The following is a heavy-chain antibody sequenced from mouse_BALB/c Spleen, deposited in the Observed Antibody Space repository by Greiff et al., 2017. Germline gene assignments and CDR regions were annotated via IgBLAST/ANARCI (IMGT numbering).Heavy chain of an antibody. Sequence: EVQVVESGGGLVKPGGSLKLSCAASGFAFSSYDMSWVRQTPEKRLEWVAYISSGGGSTYYPDTVKGRFTISRDNAKNTLYLQMSSLKSEDTAMYYCARDRSYGQAWFAYWGQGTLVTVSA. CDR2: ISSGGGST. CDR3: ARDRSYGQAWFAY. CDR1: GFAFSSYD. D-gene: IGHD1-2*01. J-gene: IGHJ3*01. V-gene: IGHV5-12-1*01.